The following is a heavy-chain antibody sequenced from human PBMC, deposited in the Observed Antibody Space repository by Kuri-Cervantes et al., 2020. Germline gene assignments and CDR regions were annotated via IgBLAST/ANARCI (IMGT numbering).Heavy chain of an antibody. CDR1: GSTFDDYA. CDR2: ISWNSGSI. CDR3: TRAGGDLYYGSGLDY. Sequence: SLKISCAASGSTFDDYAMHWVRQAPGKGLEWVSGISWNSGSIGYADSVKGRFTISRDNAKNSLYLQMNSLRAEDTAAYYCTRAGGDLYYGSGLDYWGQGTLVTVSS. D-gene: IGHD3-10*01. J-gene: IGHJ4*02. V-gene: IGHV3-9*01.